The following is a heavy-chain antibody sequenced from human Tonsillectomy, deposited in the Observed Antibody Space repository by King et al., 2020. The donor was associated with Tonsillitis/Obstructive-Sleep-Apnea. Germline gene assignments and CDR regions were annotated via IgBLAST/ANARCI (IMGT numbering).Heavy chain of an antibody. CDR3: AKGGTTGTTDYFDY. CDR2: ISYDGSNK. V-gene: IGHV3-30*18. D-gene: IGHD1-1*01. J-gene: IGHJ4*02. CDR1: GFTFSSYG. Sequence: VQLVESGGGVVQPGRSLRLSCAASGFTFSSYGIHWVRQSPGKGLEWVAVISYDGSNKNYADPVKGRFTISRDNSKNTLYLQMNSLRSEYTAVYYCAKGGTTGTTDYFDYWGQGTLVTVSS.